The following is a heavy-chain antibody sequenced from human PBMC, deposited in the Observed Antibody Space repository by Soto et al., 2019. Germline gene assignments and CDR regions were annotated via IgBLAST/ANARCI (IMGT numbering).Heavy chain of an antibody. J-gene: IGHJ4*01. Sequence: GGSLRLSCAASGFNLRDHYMTWIRQAPGKGLEWVSYISGSSSTIYYADSMKGRFTISRDNAKNTLYLQMNNLRAEDTAVYYCAKDYDYAHWGQGTLVTVSS. D-gene: IGHD3-16*01. CDR1: GFNLRDHY. CDR2: ISGSSSTI. CDR3: AKDYDYAH. V-gene: IGHV3-11*01.